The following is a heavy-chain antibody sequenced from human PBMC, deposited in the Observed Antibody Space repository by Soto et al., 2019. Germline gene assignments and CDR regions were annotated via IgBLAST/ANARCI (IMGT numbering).Heavy chain of an antibody. D-gene: IGHD3-22*01. CDR2: ISYDGSNK. CDR3: AKSEGYYDSSGYYLSFDY. CDR1: GFTFSSYG. J-gene: IGHJ4*02. V-gene: IGHV3-30*18. Sequence: QVQLVESGGGVVQPGRSLRLSCAASGFTFSSYGMHWVRQAPGKGLEWVAVISYDGSNKYYADSVKGRFTISRDNSKNTLYLQMNSLRAEDTAVYYCAKSEGYYDSSGYYLSFDYWGQGTLVTVSS.